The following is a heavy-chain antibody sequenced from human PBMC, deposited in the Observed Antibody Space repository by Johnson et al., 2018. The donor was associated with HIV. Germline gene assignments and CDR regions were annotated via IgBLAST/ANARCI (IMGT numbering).Heavy chain of an antibody. Sequence: VQLVESGGGLVKPGGSLRLSCAASGFSFSDAWMNWVRQAPGKGLEWVGRVKSKTDSGTTDYAAPVKGRFTISRDASKNTLYLQMTSLKTEDTAVYYCTTGLYWNDAFDIWGQGTKVTVSS. CDR1: GFSFSDAW. V-gene: IGHV3-15*01. CDR3: TTGLYWNDAFDI. J-gene: IGHJ3*02. D-gene: IGHD1-1*01. CDR2: VKSKTDSGTT.